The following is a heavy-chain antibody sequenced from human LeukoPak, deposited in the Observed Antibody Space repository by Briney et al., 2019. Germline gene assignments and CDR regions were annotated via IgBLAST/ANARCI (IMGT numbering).Heavy chain of an antibody. CDR1: GFTFSIYG. V-gene: IGHV3-30*18. CDR2: IGHDGRNI. Sequence: GGSLRLSCAASGFTFSIYGMHWVRQAPGKGLEWVAVIGHDGRNIQYVDSVKGRFTISRDNSKKTLYLQVNSLRVEDSAVYYCAKDEGTRCGGDCPLDYWGQGTLVTVSS. D-gene: IGHD2-21*02. CDR3: AKDEGTRCGGDCPLDY. J-gene: IGHJ4*02.